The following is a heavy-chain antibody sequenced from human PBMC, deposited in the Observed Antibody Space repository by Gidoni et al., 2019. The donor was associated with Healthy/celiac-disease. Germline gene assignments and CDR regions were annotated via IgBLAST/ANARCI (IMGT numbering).Heavy chain of an antibody. CDR2: INPNSGGT. V-gene: IGHV1-2*04. D-gene: IGHD2-2*01. Sequence: QVQLVQSGAEVKKPGASVKVSCKASGYTFTGYYMHWVRQAPGQGLEWMGWINPNSGGTNYAQKFQGWVTMTRDTYISTAYMELSRLRSDDTAVYYCARDSIEYYYYGMDVWGQGTTVTVSS. J-gene: IGHJ6*02. CDR1: GYTFTGYY. CDR3: ARDSIEYYYYGMDV.